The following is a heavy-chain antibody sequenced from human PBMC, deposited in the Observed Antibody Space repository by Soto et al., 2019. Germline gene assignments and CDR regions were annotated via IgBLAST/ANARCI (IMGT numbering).Heavy chain of an antibody. CDR2: IYYSGSP. D-gene: IGHD2-2*01. V-gene: IGHV4-59*01. CDR3: AGGAYYQLPARGNLDY. Sequence: SETLSLTCTVSGGSISSYYWSWIRQPPGKGLEWIGYIYYSGSPNYNPSLKSRVPITVDTSKNQFSLKLSSVTAADTAVYYCAGGAYYQLPARGNLDYWGQGTLVTVSS. CDR1: GGSISSYY. J-gene: IGHJ4*02.